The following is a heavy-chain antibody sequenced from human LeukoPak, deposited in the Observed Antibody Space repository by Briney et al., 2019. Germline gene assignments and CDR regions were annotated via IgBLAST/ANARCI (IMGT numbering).Heavy chain of an antibody. V-gene: IGHV1-8*01. D-gene: IGHD6-19*01. CDR3: ASSGSYSSGWYDY. CDR2: MNPNSGNT. Sequence: ASVKVSCKASGYTFTSYDINWVRQATGQGLEWMGWMNPNSGNTGYAQKFQGRVTMTTDTSTSTAYMELRSLRSDDTAVYYCASSGSYSSGWYDYWGQGTLVTVSS. J-gene: IGHJ4*02. CDR1: GYTFTSYD.